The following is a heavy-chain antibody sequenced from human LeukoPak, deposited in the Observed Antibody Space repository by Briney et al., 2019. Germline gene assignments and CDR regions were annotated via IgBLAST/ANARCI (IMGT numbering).Heavy chain of an antibody. J-gene: IGHJ4*02. CDR2: ISGSGGDI. D-gene: IGHD1-26*01. V-gene: IGHV3-11*01. CDR3: ARDIRAVGVTLYFDY. Sequence: PGGSLRLSCAASGFTFSNYYMSWIRQTPGKGLEWLSYISGSGGDIHYADSVKGRFTVSWDNAKSSLYLQMNSLRAEDTAMYYCARDIRAVGVTLYFDYWGQGILVTVTS. CDR1: GFTFSNYY.